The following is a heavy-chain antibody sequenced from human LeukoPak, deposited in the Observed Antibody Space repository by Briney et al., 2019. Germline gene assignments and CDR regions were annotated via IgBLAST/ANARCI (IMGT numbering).Heavy chain of an antibody. CDR2: ISHTGSV. J-gene: IGHJ4*02. D-gene: IGHD3-3*01. CDR1: GGSINSDYW. Sequence: PSETLSLTCAVSGGSINSDYWWTWVRPSPGKGLEWIGEISHTGSVNYNLSLESRVTISTDKSKNQFSLMLRSVAAADTAVYYCARHDDFLSPYDYWGQGVLVTVSS. V-gene: IGHV4-4*02. CDR3: ARHDDFLSPYDY.